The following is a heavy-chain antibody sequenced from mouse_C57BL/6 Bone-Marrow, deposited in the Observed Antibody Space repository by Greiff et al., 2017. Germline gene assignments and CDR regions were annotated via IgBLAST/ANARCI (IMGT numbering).Heavy chain of an antibody. CDR3: ASPLFAY. CDR1: GYTFTSYW. Sequence: VHVKQSGAELVKPGASVKMSCKASGYTFTSYWITWVKQRPGQGLEWIGDIYPGSGSTNYNEKFKSKATLTVDTSSSTAYMQLSSLTSEDSAVYYCASPLFAYWGQGTLVTVSA. J-gene: IGHJ3*01. V-gene: IGHV1-55*01. CDR2: IYPGSGST.